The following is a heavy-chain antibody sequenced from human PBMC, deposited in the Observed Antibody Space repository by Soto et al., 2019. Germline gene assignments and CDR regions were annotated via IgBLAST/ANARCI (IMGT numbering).Heavy chain of an antibody. V-gene: IGHV1-58*01. Sequence: GASVKVSCKASGFTFTSSAVQLVRQARGQRLEWIXWXVXXXGXTXXXKXXKXRVTITRDMSTSTAYMELRSLRSEDTAVYYCAADSSGYPHDAFDIWGQGTMLTVSS. CDR1: GFTFTSSA. CDR3: AADSSGYPHDAFDI. CDR2: XVXXXGXT. D-gene: IGHD3-22*01. J-gene: IGHJ3*02.